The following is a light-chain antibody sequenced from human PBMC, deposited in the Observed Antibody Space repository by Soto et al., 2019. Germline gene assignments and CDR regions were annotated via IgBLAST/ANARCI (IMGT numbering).Light chain of an antibody. Sequence: EMVMTQSPATLSVSPVERATLSCMASQSVSSNLAWYQQKPGQAPRLLIYGASTRATGIPARFSGSGSGTEFTLTISRLEPEDFAVYYCQQYGSSPRTFGQGTKVDIK. V-gene: IGKV3-15*01. CDR2: GAS. CDR3: QQYGSSPRT. CDR1: QSVSSN. J-gene: IGKJ1*01.